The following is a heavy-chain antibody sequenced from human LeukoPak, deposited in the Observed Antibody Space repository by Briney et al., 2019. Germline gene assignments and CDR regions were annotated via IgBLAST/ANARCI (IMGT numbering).Heavy chain of an antibody. D-gene: IGHD5-12*01. CDR2: ISSSSSYI. J-gene: IGHJ6*03. Sequence: GGSLRLSCAASGFTFSSYSMNWVRQAPGKGLEWVSSISSSSSYIYYADSVKGRFTISRDNAKNSLYLQMNSLRAEDTAVYYCARPHIVATIHPNYYYMDVWGKGTTVTVSS. V-gene: IGHV3-21*01. CDR1: GFTFSSYS. CDR3: ARPHIVATIHPNYYYMDV.